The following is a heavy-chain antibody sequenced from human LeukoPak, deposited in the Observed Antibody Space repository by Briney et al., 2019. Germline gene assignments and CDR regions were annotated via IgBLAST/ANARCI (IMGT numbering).Heavy chain of an antibody. CDR2: ISSSGHST. J-gene: IGHJ4*02. Sequence: PGGSLRLSCAASGFTFSSHAMHWVRQAPGKGLEYVSGISSSGHSTYYANFVKGRFTLSRDNSKNTLFLQMDSLRADDVAIYYCARGAYYDILTGSHFDYWGRGTLVTVSS. CDR3: ARGAYYDILTGSHFDY. D-gene: IGHD3-9*01. V-gene: IGHV3-64*01. CDR1: GFTFSSHA.